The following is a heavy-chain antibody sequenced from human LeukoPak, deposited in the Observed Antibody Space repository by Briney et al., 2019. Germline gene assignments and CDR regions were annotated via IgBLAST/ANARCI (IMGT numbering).Heavy chain of an antibody. CDR3: ARVGVTYCSSTSCYPDY. D-gene: IGHD2-2*01. J-gene: IGHJ4*02. Sequence: GGSLRLSCAASGFTFSSYSMNWVRQAPGKGLEWVSYISSSSSTIYYADSVKGRFTISRDNSKNTLYLQMNSLRAEDTAVYYCARVGVTYCSSTSCYPDYWGQGTLVTVSS. V-gene: IGHV3-48*01. CDR1: GFTFSSYS. CDR2: ISSSSSTI.